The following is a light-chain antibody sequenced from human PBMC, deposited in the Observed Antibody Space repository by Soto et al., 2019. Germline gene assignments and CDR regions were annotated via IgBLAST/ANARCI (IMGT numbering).Light chain of an antibody. Sequence: DIQMTQSPSSLSASVGDRVTITCRASQNISYYLNWYQQKPGKAPKLLIYAASSLQSGVPSRFSGSGSGTDFTLTFSSLQPEDFATYYCQHSYSIHWTFGQGTKVEI. CDR2: AAS. CDR3: QHSYSIHWT. V-gene: IGKV1-39*01. CDR1: QNISYY. J-gene: IGKJ1*01.